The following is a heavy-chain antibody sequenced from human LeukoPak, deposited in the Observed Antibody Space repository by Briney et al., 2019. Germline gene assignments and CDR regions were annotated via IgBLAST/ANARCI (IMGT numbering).Heavy chain of an antibody. D-gene: IGHD6-13*01. CDR3: ARLTAGRYYYGMDV. Sequence: SETLSLTCTVSGGSISSYYWSWIRQPPGKGLEWIGYIYYSGSTNYNPSLKSRVTISVDTSKNQFSLRLSSVTAADTAVYYCARLTAGRYYYGMDVWGQGTTVTVSS. CDR2: IYYSGST. CDR1: GGSISSYY. J-gene: IGHJ6*02. V-gene: IGHV4-59*08.